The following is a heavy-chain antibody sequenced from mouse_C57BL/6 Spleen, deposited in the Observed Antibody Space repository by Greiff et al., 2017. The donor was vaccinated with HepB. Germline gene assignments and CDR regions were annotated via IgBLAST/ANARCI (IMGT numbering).Heavy chain of an antibody. Sequence: EVKLMESGGGLVKPGGSLKLSCAASGFTFSSYAMSWVRQTPEKRLEWVATISDGGSYTYYPDNVKGRFTISRDNAKNNLYLQMSHLKSEDTAMYYCARAPPFYYGSSWYFDVWGTGTTVTVSS. J-gene: IGHJ1*03. CDR3: ARAPPFYYGSSWYFDV. CDR2: ISDGGSYT. D-gene: IGHD1-1*01. CDR1: GFTFSSYA. V-gene: IGHV5-4*03.